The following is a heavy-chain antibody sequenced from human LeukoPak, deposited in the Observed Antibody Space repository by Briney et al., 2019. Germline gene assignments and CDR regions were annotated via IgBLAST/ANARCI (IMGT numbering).Heavy chain of an antibody. CDR1: GFTVSSNY. CDR3: AREVDSGSYRPSYYFDY. V-gene: IGHV3-53*01. D-gene: IGHD1-26*01. CDR2: IYSGGST. Sequence: GGSLRLSCAASGFTVSSNYMSWVRQAPGKGLEWVSVIYSGGSTYYADSVKGRFTISRDNSKNRLYLQMNSLRAEDTAVYYCAREVDSGSYRPSYYFDYWGQGTLVTVSS. J-gene: IGHJ4*02.